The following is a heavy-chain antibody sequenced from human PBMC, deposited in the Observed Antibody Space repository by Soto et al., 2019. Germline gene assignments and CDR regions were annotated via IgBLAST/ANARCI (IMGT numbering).Heavy chain of an antibody. CDR1: GFTFSSYA. D-gene: IGHD3-9*01. J-gene: IGHJ4*02. CDR3: AKGGSLTGYFTYDY. Sequence: EVQLLESGGGLVQPGGSLRLSCAASGFTFSSYAMSWVRQAPGKGLEWVSGIDGSGRNTYYADSVKGRFTISRDNSKNTLSVQMDSLRVEDTALYYCAKGGSLTGYFTYDYWGQGALVTVSS. CDR2: IDGSGRNT. V-gene: IGHV3-23*01.